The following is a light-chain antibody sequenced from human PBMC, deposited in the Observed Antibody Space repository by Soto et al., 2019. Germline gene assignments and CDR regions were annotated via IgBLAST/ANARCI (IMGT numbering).Light chain of an antibody. CDR3: QYYGDSPT. V-gene: IGKV3-20*01. Sequence: ELTQSPGSLSLSPGQTATLSCRASQSLGNNYLAWVQQRPGQAPRLLIYGATHWASGISERFGGSGSGSEFTLTISGLEPEDSAVYYCQYYGDSPTCGQGTKVEI. CDR2: GAT. J-gene: IGKJ1*01. CDR1: QSLGNNY.